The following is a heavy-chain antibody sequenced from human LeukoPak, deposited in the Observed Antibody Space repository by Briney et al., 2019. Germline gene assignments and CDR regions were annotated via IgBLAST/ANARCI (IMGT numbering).Heavy chain of an antibody. CDR3: ARDYPDSVVTAYYFDY. CDR2: INPSGGST. V-gene: IGHV1-46*01. Sequence: ASVKVSCKASGYTFTSYYMHWVRQAPGQGLEWMGIINPSGGSTSYAQKFQGRVTMTRDTSTSTVYMELSSLRSEDTAVYYCARDYPDSVVTAYYFDYWGQGTLVTVSS. D-gene: IGHD4-23*01. J-gene: IGHJ4*02. CDR1: GYTFTSYY.